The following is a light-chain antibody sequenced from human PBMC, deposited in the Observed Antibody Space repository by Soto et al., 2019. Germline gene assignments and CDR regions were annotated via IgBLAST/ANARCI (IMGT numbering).Light chain of an antibody. J-gene: IGKJ3*01. Sequence: DLQMTQSPSSLSASVGDRVTITCQASQDIRKYLSWYQQKPGRAPKLLIYGASNLETGVPSRFSGSGYGTDFTFTISSLQPEDIATYYCQHYDHRPPFTFGPGTKVAIK. CDR2: GAS. CDR3: QHYDHRPPFT. CDR1: QDIRKY. V-gene: IGKV1-33*01.